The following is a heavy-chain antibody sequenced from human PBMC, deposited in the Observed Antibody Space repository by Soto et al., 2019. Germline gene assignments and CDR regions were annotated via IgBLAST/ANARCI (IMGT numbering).Heavy chain of an antibody. CDR3: ARDFHGGTTRYMFDY. Sequence: GASVKVSCKASGGTFSSYTISWVRQAPGQGLEWMGRIIPILGIANYAQKFQGRVTITADKSTSTAYMELSSLRSEDTAVYYCARDFHGGTTRYMFDYWGQGTLVTVPQ. CDR2: IIPILGIA. CDR1: GGTFSSYT. V-gene: IGHV1-69*04. J-gene: IGHJ4*02. D-gene: IGHD1-1*01.